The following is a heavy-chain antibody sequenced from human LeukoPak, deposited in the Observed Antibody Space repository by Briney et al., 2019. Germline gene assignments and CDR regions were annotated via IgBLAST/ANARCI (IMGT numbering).Heavy chain of an antibody. CDR2: IRGDGATM. V-gene: IGHV3-23*01. CDR1: GFTYCNYA. Sequence: GGSLSLSCAPSGFTYCNYAMRWVPGSPGRGREGGSAIRGDGATMFYADSVKGRISVFRDNSKNSLYLLFNSLRGDGAAVYYCARDQFRDYFRGADYWGQGTLVTVSS. D-gene: IGHD3-16*01. J-gene: IGHJ4*02. CDR3: ARDQFRDYFRGADY.